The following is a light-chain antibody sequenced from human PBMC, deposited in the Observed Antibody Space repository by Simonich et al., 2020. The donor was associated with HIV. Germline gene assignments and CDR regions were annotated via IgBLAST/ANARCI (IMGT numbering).Light chain of an antibody. CDR2: QDS. Sequence: SYELTLPPSVSGSPGQTASTNCSGDTLGDKYACWYQQKPAQSAVLIIYQDSERPAGIPERFSGSNSGNTATLTISGTQAMDEADYYCQAWDSSSWVFGGGTKLTVL. J-gene: IGLJ3*02. V-gene: IGLV3-1*01. CDR3: QAWDSSSWV. CDR1: TLGDKY.